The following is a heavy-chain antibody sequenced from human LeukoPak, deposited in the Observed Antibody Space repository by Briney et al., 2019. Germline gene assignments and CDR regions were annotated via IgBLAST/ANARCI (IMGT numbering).Heavy chain of an antibody. CDR3: AREVVGATNFDY. Sequence: GGSLRLSCAASGFTVSSNYMSWVRQAPGKGLEWVSVIYSGGSTYYADSVKGRFTISRDNSKNTLYLQMNSLRAEDTAVYYCAREVVGATNFDYWGQGTLVTVFS. D-gene: IGHD1-26*01. CDR1: GFTVSSNY. J-gene: IGHJ4*02. V-gene: IGHV3-53*01. CDR2: IYSGGST.